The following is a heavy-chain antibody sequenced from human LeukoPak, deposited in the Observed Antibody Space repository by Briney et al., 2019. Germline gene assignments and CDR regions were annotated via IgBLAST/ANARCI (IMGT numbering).Heavy chain of an antibody. CDR1: GGTFSSYA. CDR2: IIPIFGTA. Sequence: ASVKVSCKASGGTFSSYAISWVRQAPGQGLEWMGGIIPIFGTANYAQKFQGRVTITADESTSTAYMELSSLRSEDTAVYYCARDPYSSCWYAWFDPWGQGTLVTVSS. D-gene: IGHD6-19*01. J-gene: IGHJ5*02. CDR3: ARDPYSSCWYAWFDP. V-gene: IGHV1-69*13.